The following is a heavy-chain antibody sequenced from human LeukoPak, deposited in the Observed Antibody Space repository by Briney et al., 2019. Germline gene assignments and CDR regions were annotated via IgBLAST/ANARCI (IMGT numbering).Heavy chain of an antibody. J-gene: IGHJ6*04. D-gene: IGHD3-10*02. CDR2: ISGSGNFI. Sequence: PGGSLRLSCAISGFTSSNLEMSWVRQAPGKGLEWISYISGSGNFIFYADSVKGRFTISRDNANKSLYLQMNSLRAEDTAVYYCAELGITMIGGVWGKGTTVTTSS. V-gene: IGHV3-48*03. CDR1: GFTSSNLE. CDR3: AELGITMIGGV.